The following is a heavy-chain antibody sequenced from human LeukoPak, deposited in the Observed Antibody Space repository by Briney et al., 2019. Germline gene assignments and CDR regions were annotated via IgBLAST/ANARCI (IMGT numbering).Heavy chain of an antibody. CDR3: AKDRVAAYYYFDY. J-gene: IGHJ4*02. Sequence: GGTLRLSCAASGFTFSSYGMSWVRRAPGKGLEWVSAISGSGGSTYYADSVKGRFTISRDNSKNTLYLQMNSLRAEDTAVYYCAKDRVAAYYYFDYWGQGTLVTVSS. V-gene: IGHV3-23*01. CDR2: ISGSGGST. D-gene: IGHD2-15*01. CDR1: GFTFSSYG.